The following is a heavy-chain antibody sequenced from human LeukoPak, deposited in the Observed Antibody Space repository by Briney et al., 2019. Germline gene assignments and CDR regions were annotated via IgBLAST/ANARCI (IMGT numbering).Heavy chain of an antibody. Sequence: PSETLSLTCTVSGGSISSYYWSWIRQPPGKGLEWIGYIYYSGSTNYNPSLKSRVTISVDTSKNQFSLKLSSVTAADTAVYYCARDLVSAIAVAGNYYYYGMDVWGQGTTVTVSS. CDR3: ARDLVSAIAVAGNYYYYGMDV. CDR2: IYYSGST. J-gene: IGHJ6*02. V-gene: IGHV4-59*01. D-gene: IGHD6-19*01. CDR1: GGSISSYY.